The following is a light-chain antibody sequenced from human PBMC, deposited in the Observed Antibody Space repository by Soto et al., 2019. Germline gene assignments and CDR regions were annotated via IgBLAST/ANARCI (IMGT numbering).Light chain of an antibody. Sequence: DIVMTQSPDSLAVSLGERATINCKSSQSVLYSSNNKNYLAWYQQKPGQPPKLLIYWASTRESGVPDRFSGSGSGTDFPLTISSLQAEDVAVYYCQQYYGTLYTFGQGTKLEIK. CDR1: QSVLYSSNNKNY. CDR2: WAS. J-gene: IGKJ2*01. CDR3: QQYYGTLYT. V-gene: IGKV4-1*01.